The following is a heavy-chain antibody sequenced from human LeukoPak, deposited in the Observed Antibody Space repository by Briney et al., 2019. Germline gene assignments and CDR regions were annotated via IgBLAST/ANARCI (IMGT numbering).Heavy chain of an antibody. J-gene: IGHJ4*02. CDR2: ISAYNNYI. Sequence: GGSLTLSCAASGFTFSSYAMRWVRQARGKGLEWVSSISAYNNYIYYSDSVKGRFTVSRDNTKKSLYLQMNSLRAEDTAVYFCAGGISEGHPITSIDYWGQGTLVSVSS. CDR3: AGGISEGHPITSIDY. CDR1: GFTFSSYA. D-gene: IGHD3-16*01. V-gene: IGHV3-21*01.